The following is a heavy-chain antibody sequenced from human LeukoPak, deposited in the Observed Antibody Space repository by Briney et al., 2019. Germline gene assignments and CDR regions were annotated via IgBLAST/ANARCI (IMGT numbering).Heavy chain of an antibody. CDR3: ARRDRWFDP. CDR2: IYRSGTT. CDR1: GYSISTGYY. V-gene: IGHV4-38-2*01. Sequence: SETLSLTXGVSGYSISTGYYWGWIRQSPGKGLEWIGNIYRSGTTYYNPSLKSRVTISVDTSKNQFSLRLTSVTAADTAVYYCARRDRWFDPWGQGTLVTASS. J-gene: IGHJ5*02.